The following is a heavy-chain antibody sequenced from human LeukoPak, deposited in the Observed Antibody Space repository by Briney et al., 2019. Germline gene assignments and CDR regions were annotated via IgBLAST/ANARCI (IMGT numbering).Heavy chain of an antibody. CDR3: AKDWLRVGVWGSYRYKYYFDY. J-gene: IGHJ4*02. Sequence: GGSLRLSCAASGFTFSSYGMHWVRQAPGKGLEWVAFIRYDGSNKYYADSVKGRFTISRDNSKNTLYLQMNSMRAEDTAVYYCAKDWLRVGVWGSYRYKYYFDYWGQGTLVTVSS. CDR1: GFTFSSYG. V-gene: IGHV3-30*02. CDR2: IRYDGSNK. D-gene: IGHD3-16*02.